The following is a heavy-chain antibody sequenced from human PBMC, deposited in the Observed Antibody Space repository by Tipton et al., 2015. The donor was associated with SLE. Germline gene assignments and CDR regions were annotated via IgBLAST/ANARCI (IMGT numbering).Heavy chain of an antibody. V-gene: IGHV4-31*03. CDR3: AGGSSGWYDHLDY. CDR2: IYYSGST. J-gene: IGHJ4*02. D-gene: IGHD6-19*01. Sequence: TLSLTCTVSGGSISSGGYSWSWIRQHPGKGLEWIGFIYYSGSTYYNPSLKSRVTISVDTSKNQFSLKLSSVTAADTAVYYCAGGSSGWYDHLDYWGQGTLVTVSS. CDR1: GGSISSGGYS.